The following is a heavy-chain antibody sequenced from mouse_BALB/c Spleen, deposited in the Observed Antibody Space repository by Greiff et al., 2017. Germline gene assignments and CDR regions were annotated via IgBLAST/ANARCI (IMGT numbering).Heavy chain of an antibody. Sequence: VKLVESGGGLVKPGGSLKLSCAASGFTFSSYAMSWVRQTPEKRLEWVASISSGGSTYYPDSVKGRFTISRDNARNILYLQMSSLRSEDTAMYYCARGPRITTVVATDYWGQGTTLTVSS. J-gene: IGHJ2*01. CDR1: GFTFSSYA. CDR3: ARGPRITTVVATDY. CDR2: ISSGGST. D-gene: IGHD1-1*01. V-gene: IGHV5-6-5*01.